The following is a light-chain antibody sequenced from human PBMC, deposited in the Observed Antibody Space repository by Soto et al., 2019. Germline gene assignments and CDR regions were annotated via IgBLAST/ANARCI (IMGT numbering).Light chain of an antibody. Sequence: EIVLTQSPGTLSLSPGERATLSCRASQSVNTNYLAWYQQKSGQAPRLLIYGASCRATGIPDRFSGSGSGTDFTLTISRLEPEDFAAYFCQQYGSSPITFGQGTRLEIK. CDR1: QSVNTNY. J-gene: IGKJ5*01. V-gene: IGKV3-20*01. CDR2: GAS. CDR3: QQYGSSPIT.